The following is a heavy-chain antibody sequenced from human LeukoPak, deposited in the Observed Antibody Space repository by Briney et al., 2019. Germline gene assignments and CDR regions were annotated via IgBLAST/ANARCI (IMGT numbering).Heavy chain of an antibody. CDR2: ISSSSSYI. D-gene: IGHD5-24*01. CDR1: GFTFSSYS. CDR3: AREERWLHSLDY. V-gene: IGHV3-21*04. Sequence: GGSLRLSCAASGFTFSSYSMNWVRQAPGKGLEWVSSISSSSSYIYYADSVKGRFTISRDNAKNSLYLQMNSLRAEDTAVYYCAREERWLHSLDYWGQGTLVTVSS. J-gene: IGHJ4*02.